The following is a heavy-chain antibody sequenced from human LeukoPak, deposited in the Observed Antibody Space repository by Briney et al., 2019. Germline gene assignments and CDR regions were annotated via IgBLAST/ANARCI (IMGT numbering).Heavy chain of an antibody. CDR3: AKALEQWLDSFDY. Sequence: GGSLRLSCAASGFTFSSYAMSWVRRAPGKGLEWVSAISGSGGSTYYADSVKGRFTISRDNSKNTLYLQMNSLRAEDTAVYYCAKALEQWLDSFDYWGQGTLVTVSS. CDR2: ISGSGGST. J-gene: IGHJ4*02. D-gene: IGHD6-19*01. CDR1: GFTFSSYA. V-gene: IGHV3-23*01.